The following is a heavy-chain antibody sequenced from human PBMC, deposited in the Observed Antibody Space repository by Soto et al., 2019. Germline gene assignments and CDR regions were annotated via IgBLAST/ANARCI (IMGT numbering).Heavy chain of an antibody. CDR1: GFTFTSSA. D-gene: IGHD3-22*01. V-gene: IGHV1-58*01. J-gene: IGHJ6*02. CDR2: IVVGSGNT. Sequence: SVKVSCKASGFTFTSSAVQWVRQARGQRLEWIGWIVVGSGNTNYAQKFQERVTIARDMSTSTAYMELSSLRSEDTAVYYCAAADLDYYDSSGYLNYYYYGMDVWGQGTTVTVSS. CDR3: AAADLDYYDSSGYLNYYYYGMDV.